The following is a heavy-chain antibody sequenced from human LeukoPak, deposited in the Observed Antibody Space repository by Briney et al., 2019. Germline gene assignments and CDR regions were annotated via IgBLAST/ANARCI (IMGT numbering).Heavy chain of an antibody. Sequence: PSETLSLTCGVYGGSFNGFYLTWIRQPPGKGLEWIGEIHPSGSPYYNPSLKSRVTISVDTSKNQFSLTMNSPTAADAAIYYCARGLDSYKCGNYWGQGTLVTVST. D-gene: IGHD5-24*01. CDR3: ARGLDSYKCGNY. CDR2: IHPSGSP. V-gene: IGHV4-34*01. J-gene: IGHJ4*01. CDR1: GGSFNGFY.